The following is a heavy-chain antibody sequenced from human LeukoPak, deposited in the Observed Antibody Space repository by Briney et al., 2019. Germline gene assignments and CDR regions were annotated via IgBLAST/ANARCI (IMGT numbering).Heavy chain of an antibody. Sequence: SETLSLTCTVSGGSISSGGYYWSWIRQHPGKGLGWIGYIYYSGSTYYNPSLKSRVTISVDTSKNQFSLKLSSVTAADTAVYYCASLSLRRPYRTFDYWGQGTLVTVSS. V-gene: IGHV4-31*03. D-gene: IGHD5-18*01. CDR2: IYYSGST. CDR1: GGSISSGGYY. CDR3: ASLSLRRPYRTFDY. J-gene: IGHJ4*02.